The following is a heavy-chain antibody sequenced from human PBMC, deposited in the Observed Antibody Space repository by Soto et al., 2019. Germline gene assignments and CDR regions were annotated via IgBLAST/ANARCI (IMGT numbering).Heavy chain of an antibody. CDR1: GFTFDDYA. Sequence: EVQLVESGGGLVQPGRSLRLSCAASGFTFDDYAMHWVRQAPGKGLGWVSGISWNSGSIDYADSVKGRFIISRDNAKNSLYLQMNSLRPEDTALYYCSKGLMTMVTEGWDFWGQGTLVTVSS. D-gene: IGHD4-17*01. CDR3: SKGLMTMVTEGWDF. V-gene: IGHV3-9*01. J-gene: IGHJ4*02. CDR2: ISWNSGSI.